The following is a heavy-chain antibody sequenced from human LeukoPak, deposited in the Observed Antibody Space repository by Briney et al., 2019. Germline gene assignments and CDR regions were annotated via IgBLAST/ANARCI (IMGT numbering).Heavy chain of an antibody. J-gene: IGHJ5*02. V-gene: IGHV1-2*02. CDR1: GYTFTGYY. CDR3: ARVILSGSSYNWFDP. Sequence: ASVKVSCKASGYTFTGYYMHWVRQAPGQGLEWMGWINPNSGGTNYAQKFQGRVTMTRDTSISTAYMELSRLRSDDTAVYYCARVILSGSSYNWFDPWGQGTLVTVSS. D-gene: IGHD3-9*01. CDR2: INPNSGGT.